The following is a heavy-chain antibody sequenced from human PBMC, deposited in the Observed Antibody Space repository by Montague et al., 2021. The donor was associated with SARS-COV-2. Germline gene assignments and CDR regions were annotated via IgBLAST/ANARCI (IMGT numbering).Heavy chain of an antibody. CDR2: INQAGTT. Sequence: SETLSLTCAVNGGSFSYYYWTWIRQSPGKGLEWIGGINQAGTTTYNPSLSSRLTMSIDMSRKQYSLNLRSVTAADTAVYYCAMGFDCIGVNCSDGVLGTWGQGTLVTVSS. CDR3: AMGFDCIGVNCSDGVLGT. J-gene: IGHJ5*02. CDR1: GGSFSYYY. D-gene: IGHD2-15*01. V-gene: IGHV4-34*01.